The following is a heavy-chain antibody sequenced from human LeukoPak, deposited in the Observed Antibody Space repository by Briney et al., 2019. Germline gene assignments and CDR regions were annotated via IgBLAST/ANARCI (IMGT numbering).Heavy chain of an antibody. V-gene: IGHV3-23*01. Sequence: PGGSLRLSCAASGFTFSSYAMSWVRQAPGKGLEWVSAISGSGGSTYYADSVKGRSTISRDNSKNTLYLQMNSLRAEDTAVYYCAKVMELRSYYYGMDVWGQGTTVTVSS. CDR2: ISGSGGST. CDR1: GFTFSSYA. J-gene: IGHJ6*02. D-gene: IGHD1-7*01. CDR3: AKVMELRSYYYGMDV.